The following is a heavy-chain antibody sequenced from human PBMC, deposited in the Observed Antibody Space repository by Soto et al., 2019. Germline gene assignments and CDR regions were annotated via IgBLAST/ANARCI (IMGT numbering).Heavy chain of an antibody. J-gene: IGHJ4*02. CDR3: ARVYYGDYGVYYFDY. D-gene: IGHD4-17*01. CDR1: GFTFSSYW. CDR2: IKQDGSEK. Sequence: GGSLRLSCAASGFTFSSYWMSWVRQAPGKGLEWVANIKQDGSEKYYVDSVKGRFTISRDNAKNSLYLQMNSLRAEDTAVYYCARVYYGDYGVYYFDYWGQGTLVTVSS. V-gene: IGHV3-7*01.